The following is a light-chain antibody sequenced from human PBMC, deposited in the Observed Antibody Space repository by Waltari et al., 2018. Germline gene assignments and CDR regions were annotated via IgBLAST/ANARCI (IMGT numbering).Light chain of an antibody. J-gene: IGKJ4*01. CDR2: DAS. CDR3: QQRSNWPPLT. CDR1: QGVSSY. V-gene: IGKV3-11*01. Sequence: EIVLTQSPATLSLSPGVRATLACRASQGVSSYLAWYQQKPGQAPRLLIYDASNRATGIPARFSGSGSVTDFTLTISSLEPEDFAVYYCQQRSNWPPLTFGGGTKVEIK.